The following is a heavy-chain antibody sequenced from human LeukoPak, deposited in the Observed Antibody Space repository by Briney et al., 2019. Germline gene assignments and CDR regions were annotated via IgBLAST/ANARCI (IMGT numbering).Heavy chain of an antibody. CDR3: ARAKRTAPNVYYFDY. D-gene: IGHD1-1*01. CDR1: GYTFTSYD. Sequence: ASVKVSCKXSGYTFTSYDINWVRQSTGQGLEWMGWMNPNSGNTGYAQKFQGRVTMTRNTSISTAYMELSSLRSEDTAVYYCARAKRTAPNVYYFDYWGQGTLVTVSS. V-gene: IGHV1-8*01. CDR2: MNPNSGNT. J-gene: IGHJ4*02.